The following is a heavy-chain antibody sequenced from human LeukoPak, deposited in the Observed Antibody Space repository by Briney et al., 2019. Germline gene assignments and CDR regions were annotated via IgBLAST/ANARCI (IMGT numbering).Heavy chain of an antibody. V-gene: IGHV4-39*02. CDR1: GGSIRSGSHY. Sequence: SETLSLTCTVSGGSIRSGSHYWAWIRQPPGKGLEWIGSIYYSGSTYYNPSLENRVTISIDTSKNHFSLKLSSLSAADTSVYYCAKRDDSGGNLVDLWGQGTLVAVS. D-gene: IGHD3-22*01. CDR3: AKRDDSGGNLVDL. J-gene: IGHJ4*02. CDR2: IYYSGST.